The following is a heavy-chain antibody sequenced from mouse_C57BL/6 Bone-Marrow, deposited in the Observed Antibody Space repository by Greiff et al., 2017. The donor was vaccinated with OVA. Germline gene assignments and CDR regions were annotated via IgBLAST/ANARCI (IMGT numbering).Heavy chain of an antibody. CDR2: IDPSDSYT. D-gene: IGHD2-2*01. V-gene: IGHV1-69*01. Sequence: QVQLQQPGAELVMPEASVKLSCKASGYTFTSYWMHWVKQRPGQGLEWIGEIDPSDSYTNYNQKFKGKSTLTVDKSSSTAYMQLSSLTSEDSAVYYCARWLDVWGTGTTVTVSS. J-gene: IGHJ1*03. CDR1: GYTFTSYW. CDR3: ARWLDV.